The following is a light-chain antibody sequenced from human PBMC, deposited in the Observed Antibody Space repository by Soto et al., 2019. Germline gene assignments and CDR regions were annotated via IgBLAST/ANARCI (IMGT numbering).Light chain of an antibody. CDR1: QSISRSD. Sequence: EIVLTQSPGTVSLSPGESATLSCRASQSISRSDLAWYQHRPGQSPRLLIYATSSRATGIPDRFTGGGSGTCFTLTISRLQPEDSAVYYCQQYGSSPTFGGGTRWIS. CDR3: QQYGSSPT. CDR2: ATS. V-gene: IGKV3-20*01. J-gene: IGKJ4*01.